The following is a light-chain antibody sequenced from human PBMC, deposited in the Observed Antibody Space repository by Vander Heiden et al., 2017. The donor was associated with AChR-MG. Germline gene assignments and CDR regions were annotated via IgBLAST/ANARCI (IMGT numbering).Light chain of an antibody. J-gene: IGKJ4*01. V-gene: IGKV3-15*01. CDR1: QSISNK. CDR3: QQYNNWPLT. Sequence: EVVITQSPATLSLSPGERATLSCRASQSISNKLAWYQHKTGQAPRLLIDGTSTRATDIPARCSGSASGTEFTLTISILHSEDFAIYYCQQYNNWPLTFGGGTKVEIK. CDR2: GTS.